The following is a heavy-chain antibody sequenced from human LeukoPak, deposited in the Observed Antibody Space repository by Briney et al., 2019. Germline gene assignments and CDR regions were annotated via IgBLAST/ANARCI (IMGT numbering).Heavy chain of an antibody. CDR2: ISGSSGNT. CDR3: ATNVWGRYRSNYYFDY. CDR1: GFTFSSYA. D-gene: IGHD3-16*02. V-gene: IGHV3-23*01. J-gene: IGHJ4*02. Sequence: PGGSLRLSCAASGFTFSSYAMSGVRQAPGKGLEWVSAISGSSGNTYYADSVKGRFTISRDNSKDTLYLQMNSLRAADTAVYYCATNVWGRYRSNYYFDYWGEGALVTVSS.